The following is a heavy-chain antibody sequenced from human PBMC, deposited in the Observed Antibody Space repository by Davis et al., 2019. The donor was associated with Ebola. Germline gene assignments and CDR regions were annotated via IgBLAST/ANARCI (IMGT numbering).Heavy chain of an antibody. CDR2: ISYDGSNK. Sequence: PGGSLRLSCAASGLTFSSYGMHWVRQAPGKGLEWVTFISYDGSNKYYADSVKGRFTISRDISKNTLYLQVNSLRPEDTAVYYCAKAAGWSSTWGDFDSWGQGTLLTVSS. CDR3: AKAAGWSSTWGDFDS. D-gene: IGHD6-13*01. V-gene: IGHV3-30*18. J-gene: IGHJ4*02. CDR1: GLTFSSYG.